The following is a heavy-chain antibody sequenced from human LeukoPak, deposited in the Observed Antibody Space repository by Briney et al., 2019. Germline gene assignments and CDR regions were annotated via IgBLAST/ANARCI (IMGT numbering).Heavy chain of an antibody. J-gene: IGHJ4*02. CDR3: ATDLG. V-gene: IGHV3-74*01. CDR1: GFTFSNYW. D-gene: IGHD7-27*01. CDR2: VDHGGSGT. Sequence: GGSLTLSCAASGFTFSNYWMHWVRHAAGEGLVWLSRVDHGGSGTNYANSVKGRFTISRDNAKNTVYLQMNSLRAEDTAVYYCATDLGWGQGSLVTVSS.